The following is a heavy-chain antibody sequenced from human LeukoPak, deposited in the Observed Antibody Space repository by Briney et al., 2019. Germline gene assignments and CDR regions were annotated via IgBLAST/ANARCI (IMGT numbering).Heavy chain of an antibody. CDR2: INHSGST. Sequence: GSLRLSCVASGFSVSANYMSWVRQAPGEGLEWIGEINHSGSTNYNPSLKSRVTISVDTSKNQFSLKLSSVTAADTAVYYCARVPPLNYYGSGSYLKGWFDPWGQGTLVTVSS. CDR1: GFSVSANY. J-gene: IGHJ5*02. D-gene: IGHD3-10*01. V-gene: IGHV4-34*01. CDR3: ARVPPLNYYGSGSYLKGWFDP.